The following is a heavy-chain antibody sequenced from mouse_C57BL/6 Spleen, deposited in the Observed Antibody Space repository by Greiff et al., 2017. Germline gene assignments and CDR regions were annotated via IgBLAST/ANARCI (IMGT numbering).Heavy chain of an antibody. D-gene: IGHD1-1*01. CDR3: ARIYGSGWYFDV. CDR1: GFTFSSYA. J-gene: IGHJ1*03. CDR2: ISDGGSYT. Sequence: EVKLVESGGGLVKPGGSLKLSCAASGFTFSSYAMSWVRQTPEKRLEWVATISDGGSYTYYPDNVKGRFTISRDNAKNNLYLQMSHLKSEDTAMYYCARIYGSGWYFDVWGTGTTVTVSS. V-gene: IGHV5-4*03.